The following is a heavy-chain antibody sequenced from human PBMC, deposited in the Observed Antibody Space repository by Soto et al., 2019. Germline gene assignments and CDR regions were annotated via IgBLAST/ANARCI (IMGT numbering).Heavy chain of an antibody. CDR3: ARAPPAGVTEDYYHLEA. CDR1: GYTVSSYG. CDR2: SSAYNGNT. V-gene: IGHV1-18*01. D-gene: IGHD7-27*01. J-gene: IGHJ6*03. Sequence: ASVEVSCKASGYTVSSYGISWVRQAPGQGLGWMGGSSAYNGNTNYALKLQGRVAMTRYTSTSTAYMELSSLRSEDTAVYYCARAPPAGVTEDYYHLEAWGKGTTVTVSS.